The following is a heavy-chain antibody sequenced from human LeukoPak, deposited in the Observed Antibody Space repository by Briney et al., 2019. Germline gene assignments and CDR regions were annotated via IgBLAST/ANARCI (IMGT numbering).Heavy chain of an antibody. CDR3: ARAPFNYGYKKVLNHYGVDV. CDR2: MYFSGRT. CDR1: GDSISSGDYY. Sequence: SETLSLTCSVPGDSISSGDYYWSWLRQLPGKGLEWFVYMYFSGRTDLNPSLESRVTISVDTSQNQFSLNLTSVTAADTAVYFCARAPFNYGYKKVLNHYGVDVWGQGTAVTVAS. D-gene: IGHD5-24*01. J-gene: IGHJ6*02. V-gene: IGHV4-31*03.